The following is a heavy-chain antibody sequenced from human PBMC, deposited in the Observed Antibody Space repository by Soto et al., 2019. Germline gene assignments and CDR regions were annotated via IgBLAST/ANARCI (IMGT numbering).Heavy chain of an antibody. CDR1: EFTFSDTA. J-gene: IGHJ3*01. CDR2: IRSKGNNYET. D-gene: IGHD3-22*01. CDR3: ARQGYYDQRSVDDALDV. Sequence: EVQLVEAGGGLVQPGGSLKLSCAASEFTFSDTAIHWVRQASGTGLDWVGRIRSKGNNYETEYSESVKGRFVISRDDSRNTAYLQMDSLKTEDTAVYYCARQGYYDQRSVDDALDVCGQGTIVAVTS. V-gene: IGHV3-73*02.